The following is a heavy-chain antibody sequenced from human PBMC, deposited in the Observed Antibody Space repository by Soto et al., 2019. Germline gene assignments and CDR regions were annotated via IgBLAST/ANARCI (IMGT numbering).Heavy chain of an antibody. CDR2: ISGSGGST. J-gene: IGHJ4*02. V-gene: IGHV3-23*01. CDR1: GFTFSSYA. D-gene: IGHD3-10*01. Sequence: PGGSLRLSCAASGFTFSSYAMSWVRQAPGKGLEWVSAISGSGGSTYYADSVKGRFTISRDNSKNTLYLQMNSLRAEDTAVYYCAKDTGPYGSGSYYNAFDYWGQGTLVTVSS. CDR3: AKDTGPYGSGSYYNAFDY.